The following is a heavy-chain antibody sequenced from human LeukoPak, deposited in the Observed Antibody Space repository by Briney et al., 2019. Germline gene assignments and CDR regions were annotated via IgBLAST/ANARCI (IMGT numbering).Heavy chain of an antibody. J-gene: IGHJ4*02. D-gene: IGHD3-9*01. CDR1: GFTFSSYG. CDR3: AKDSYFDWLLQYYFDY. V-gene: IGHV3-30*18. Sequence: PGRSLRLSCAASGFTFSSYGMHWVRQAPGKGLEWVAVISYDGSNKYYADSVKGRFTISRDNSKNTLYLQMNSLRAEDTAVYYCAKDSYFDWLLQYYFDYWGQGTLVTVSS. CDR2: ISYDGSNK.